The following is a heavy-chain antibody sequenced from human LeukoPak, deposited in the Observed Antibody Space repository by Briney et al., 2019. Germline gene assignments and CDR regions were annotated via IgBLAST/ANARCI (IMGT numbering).Heavy chain of an antibody. J-gene: IGHJ5*02. V-gene: IGHV1-18*01. CDR2: ISAYNGNT. D-gene: IGHD2-2*01. Sequence: ASVKVSCKASGYTFTSYGISWVRQAPGQGLEWMGWISAYNGNTNYAQKLQGRVTMTTDTSTSTAYMELRSLRSDDTAVYYCAKWPGHCSSTSCYEWFDPWGQGTLVTVSS. CDR1: GYTFTSYG. CDR3: AKWPGHCSSTSCYEWFDP.